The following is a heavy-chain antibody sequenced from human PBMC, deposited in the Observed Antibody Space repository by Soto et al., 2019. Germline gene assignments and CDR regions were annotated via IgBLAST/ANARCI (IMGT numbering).Heavy chain of an antibody. CDR1: GYTFTSYS. D-gene: IGHD3-10*01. J-gene: IGHJ4*02. V-gene: IGHV1-18*01. CDR2: IRTDNGNT. Sequence: QVQLVQSEAEVKKPGASVKVSCKASGYTFTSYSVTWLRQAPGQGLEWMGWIRTDNGNTNYAQKLHGRVTMTADTSTSTAHMELRSLTSDDTAVYYCARTSSGELLDYWGQGTLVTVSS. CDR3: ARTSSGELLDY.